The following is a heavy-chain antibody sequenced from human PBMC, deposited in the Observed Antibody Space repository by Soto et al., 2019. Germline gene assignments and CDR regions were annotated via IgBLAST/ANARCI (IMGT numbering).Heavy chain of an antibody. D-gene: IGHD2-21*02. Sequence: SETLSLTCAVSSGSISSSNWWSWVRQPPGTGLEWIGEIYHSGSTNYNPSLKSRVTISVDKSKNQFSLKLSSVTAADTAVYYCARVVTRISYYYYYMDVWGKGTTVTVSS. CDR1: SGSISSSNW. J-gene: IGHJ6*03. CDR3: ARVVTRISYYYYYMDV. CDR2: IYHSGST. V-gene: IGHV4-4*02.